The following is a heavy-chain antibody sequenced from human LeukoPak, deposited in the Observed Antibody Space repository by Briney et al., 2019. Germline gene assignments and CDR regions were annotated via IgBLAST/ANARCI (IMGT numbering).Heavy chain of an antibody. D-gene: IGHD5-18*01. Sequence: PSETLSLTCAVYGGSLSGYYWSWIRQPPGKGLEWIGEINHSGSTNYNPSLKSRVTISVDTSKNQFSLKLSSVTAADTAVYYCARKWQLWNNWFDPWGQGTLVTVSS. CDR3: ARKWQLWNNWFDP. CDR1: GGSLSGYY. V-gene: IGHV4-34*01. J-gene: IGHJ5*02. CDR2: INHSGST.